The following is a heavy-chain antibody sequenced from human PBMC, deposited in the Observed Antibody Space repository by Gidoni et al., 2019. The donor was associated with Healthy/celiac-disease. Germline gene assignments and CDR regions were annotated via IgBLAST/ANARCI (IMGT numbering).Heavy chain of an antibody. Sequence: EVQLVESGGGLVQPGRSLRLSCAASGFTFDDYAMHWVRQAPGKGLEWVSGISWNSGSIGYADSVKGRFTISRDNAKNSLYLQMNSLRAEDTALYYCARVDRYYGMDVWGQGTTVTVSS. D-gene: IGHD5-12*01. CDR2: ISWNSGSI. V-gene: IGHV3-9*01. J-gene: IGHJ6*02. CDR3: ARVDRYYGMDV. CDR1: GFTFDDYA.